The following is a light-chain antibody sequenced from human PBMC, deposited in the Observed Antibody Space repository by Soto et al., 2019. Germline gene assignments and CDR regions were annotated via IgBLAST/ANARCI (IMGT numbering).Light chain of an antibody. CDR2: EDN. Sequence: QSALTQPASVSGSPGQSITISCTGTSNDVGSYKLLSWYQQHPGKAPKLIIHEDNRRPSGVSSRFSGSKSGNTASLTISGLQNEDEDDYYCCTYAVSTTFVLGSGTKVTVL. J-gene: IGLJ1*01. V-gene: IGLV2-23*01. CDR3: CTYAVSTTFV. CDR1: SNDVGSYKL.